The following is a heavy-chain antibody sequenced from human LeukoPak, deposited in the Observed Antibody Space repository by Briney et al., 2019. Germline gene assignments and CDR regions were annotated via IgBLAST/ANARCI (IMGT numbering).Heavy chain of an antibody. D-gene: IGHD2-2*01. J-gene: IGHJ4*02. Sequence: GESLRLSCAASGFTFSTYWMSWVRQAPGKGLEWVANIKQDGSEKYYVDSVKGRFTISRDNAKNSLFLQMNSLRAEDTAVYYCARVRCSSNSCFPDYWGQGTLVTVSS. CDR2: IKQDGSEK. CDR3: ARVRCSSNSCFPDY. CDR1: GFTFSTYW. V-gene: IGHV3-7*01.